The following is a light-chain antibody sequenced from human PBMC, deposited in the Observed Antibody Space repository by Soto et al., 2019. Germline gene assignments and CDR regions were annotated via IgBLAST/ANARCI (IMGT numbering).Light chain of an antibody. CDR2: AAS. J-gene: IGKJ1*01. CDR3: QKYNSAPRT. Sequence: DIQVTQSPSSLSASVVDRVTITCRASQGISNYLAWYQQKPGKVPKLLIYAASTLQSGVPSRFSGSGSGTDFTLTISSLQPEDVATYYCQKYNSAPRTFVQGTKVEIK. CDR1: QGISNY. V-gene: IGKV1-27*01.